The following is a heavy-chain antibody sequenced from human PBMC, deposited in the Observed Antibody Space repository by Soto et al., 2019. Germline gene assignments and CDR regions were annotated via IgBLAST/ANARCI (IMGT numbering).Heavy chain of an antibody. J-gene: IGHJ5*02. CDR1: GFTFSSYG. Sequence: QVQLVESGGGVVQPGRSLRLSCAASGFTFSSYGMHWVRQAPGKGLEWVAVIWYDGGEKYYADSVKGRFTISRDNSKNTLDLKMNSLSAEDTAVYYCARYVSSRYNNWIDPWGQGTLVTVSS. V-gene: IGHV3-33*01. CDR3: ARYVSSRYNNWIDP. CDR2: IWYDGGEK. D-gene: IGHD6-13*01.